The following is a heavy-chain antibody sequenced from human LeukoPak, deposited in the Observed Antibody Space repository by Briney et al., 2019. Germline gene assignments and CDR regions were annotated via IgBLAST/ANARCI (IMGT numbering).Heavy chain of an antibody. J-gene: IGHJ4*02. CDR1: GGSFSGYY. Sequence: PSETLSLTCAVYGGSFSGYYWSWIRQPPGKGLEWIGEINHSGGTNYNPSLKSRVTISVDTSKNQFSLKLSSVTAADTAVYYCARGGLTGGFDYWGQGTLVTVSS. CDR3: ARGGLTGGFDY. D-gene: IGHD1-14*01. CDR2: INHSGGT. V-gene: IGHV4-34*01.